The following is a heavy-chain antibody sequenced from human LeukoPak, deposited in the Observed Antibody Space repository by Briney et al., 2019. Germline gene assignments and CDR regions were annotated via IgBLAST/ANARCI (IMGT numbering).Heavy chain of an antibody. CDR2: ISWNSGSI. D-gene: IGHD3-10*01. V-gene: IGHV3-9*01. J-gene: IGHJ4*02. CDR3: AESQTYGLGESDLDI. Sequence: PGGSLRLSCEASGYTFDDYAMHWVRQAPGKGLEWVSGISWNSGSIDYADSVKGRISTSRDNGKNSLYLQMNSLRTEETALYYCAESQTYGLGESDLDIWGQGTLVSVSS. CDR1: GYTFDDYA.